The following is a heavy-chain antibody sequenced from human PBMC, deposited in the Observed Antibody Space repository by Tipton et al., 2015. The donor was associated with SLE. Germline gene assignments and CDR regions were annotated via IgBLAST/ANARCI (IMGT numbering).Heavy chain of an antibody. CDR3: AREWWELDYYYYYGMDV. V-gene: IGHV4-61*09. J-gene: IGHJ6*02. Sequence: TLSLTCTVSGGSISSGSYYWSWIRQPAGKGLEWIGHIYTSGSTNYNPSLKSRVTISVDTSKNQFSLKLSAVTAADTAGYYCAREWWELDYYYYYGMDVWGQGTTVTVSS. CDR1: GGSISSGSYY. CDR2: IYTSGST. D-gene: IGHD1-26*01.